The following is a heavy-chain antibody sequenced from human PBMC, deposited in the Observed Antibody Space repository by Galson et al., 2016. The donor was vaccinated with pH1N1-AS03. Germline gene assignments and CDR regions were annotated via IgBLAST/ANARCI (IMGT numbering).Heavy chain of an antibody. J-gene: IGHJ4*02. Sequence: CAISGDSVSGSRSVAWNWIRQSPSRGLEWLGRTFYWSKWSNDYAESVKSRITVDPDTSNNQFSLHLNSVTPEDTAIYFCARGKNSGFDYWGQGTPVTVSS. CDR2: TFYWSKWSN. CDR1: GDSVSGSRSVA. V-gene: IGHV6-1*01. CDR3: ARGKNSGFDY. D-gene: IGHD3-10*01.